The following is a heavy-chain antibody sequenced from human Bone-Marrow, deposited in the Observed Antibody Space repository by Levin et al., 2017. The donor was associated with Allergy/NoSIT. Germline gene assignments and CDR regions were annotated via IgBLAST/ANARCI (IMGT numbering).Heavy chain of an antibody. V-gene: IGHV4-39*01. CDR3: ARVGRCRGTTRAEGGGSNPHPPSNVLAWLLLIFSLLLPSSPPPLMTLVPLSVASSQH. CDR2: IYYSGST. J-gene: IGHJ1*01. D-gene: IGHD4-11*01. CDR1: GGSISSSSYY. Sequence: PSETLSLTCTVSGGSISSSSYYWGWSRQPPGKGLEWRGSIYYSGSTYYNPSLKSRVTISVDTSKNQFSRKLSSGTGADTAGDEWARVGRCRGTTRAEGGGSNPHPPSNVLAWLLLIFSLLLPSSPPPLMTLVPLSVASSQH.